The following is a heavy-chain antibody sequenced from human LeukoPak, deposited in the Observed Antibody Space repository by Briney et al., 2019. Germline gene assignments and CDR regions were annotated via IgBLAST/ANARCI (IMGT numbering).Heavy chain of an antibody. CDR2: ISSSSSHI. V-gene: IGHV3-21*06. J-gene: IGHJ2*01. CDR3: TKSLYWYFDL. Sequence: PGGSLRLSCEASGFTFSSHSMNWVRQAPGKGLEWVSSISSSSSHIYYADSVKGRLTISRDNAKDSLYLQMNTLRAEDTAVYYCTKSLYWYFDLWGRGTLVTVSS. CDR1: GFTFSSHS.